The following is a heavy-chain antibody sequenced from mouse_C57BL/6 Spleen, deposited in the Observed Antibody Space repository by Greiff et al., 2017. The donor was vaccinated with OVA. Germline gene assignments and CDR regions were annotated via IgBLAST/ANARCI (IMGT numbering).Heavy chain of an antibody. CDR1: GFHIKNTY. J-gene: IGHJ1*03. V-gene: IGHV14-3*01. CDR3: ARGAYGSGYFDV. Sequence: VQLQQFVAELVRPGASVKLPCTAPGFHIKNTYMHWVKQRPEQGLEWIGRIDPANGNTTYAPMFKGTATITADTSSNTAYQQLSSLTSEDTAIYYCARGAYGSGYFDVWGTGTTVTVSS. CDR2: IDPANGNT. D-gene: IGHD1-1*01.